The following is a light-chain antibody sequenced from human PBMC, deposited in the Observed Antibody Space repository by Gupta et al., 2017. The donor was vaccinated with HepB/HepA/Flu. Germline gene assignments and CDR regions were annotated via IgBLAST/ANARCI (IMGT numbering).Light chain of an antibody. CDR2: TSN. CDR3: AAWDDSLNGFV. J-gene: IGLJ1*01. CDR1: SSNIGRHT. V-gene: IGLV1-44*01. Sequence: SVVTPPPSASGTPGQRVTISCSGSSSNIGRHTVNWYQQPPGTAPKFVFSTSNERPSGVPDRFSGSKSGTSASLAISGLQAEDEAEYYCAAWDDSLNGFVFGTGTKVTVL.